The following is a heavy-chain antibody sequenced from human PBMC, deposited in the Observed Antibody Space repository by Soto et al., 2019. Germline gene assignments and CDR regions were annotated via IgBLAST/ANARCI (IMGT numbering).Heavy chain of an antibody. V-gene: IGHV3-23*01. Sequence: EVQLLESGGGLVQPGGSLRLSCAASGFSFRNYAMSWVRQAPGKGLEWISTLTGSSSNIYYADSVKGRFAISRDNSRNTLYLQMNSLTAEDTAXXXXXXXRAPYGLLTHDYWGQGTLVTVSS. CDR2: LTGSSSNI. J-gene: IGHJ4*02. CDR3: XXXRAPYGLLTHDY. CDR1: GFSFRNYA. D-gene: IGHD3-10*01.